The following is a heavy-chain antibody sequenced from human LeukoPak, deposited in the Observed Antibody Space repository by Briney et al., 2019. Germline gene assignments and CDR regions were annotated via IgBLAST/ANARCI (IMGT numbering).Heavy chain of an antibody. Sequence: GESLKISCETSGYSFTTYWIGWVRQMPGTGLEWVGAIYPDDSDSRYSPSFQGQVVISADRSIRTAYLQWNSLKTSNTAMYYCVRQRGSSGTINHFDPWGQGTLVTVSS. CDR3: VRQRGSSGTINHFDP. V-gene: IGHV5-51*01. CDR2: IYPDDSDS. J-gene: IGHJ5*02. D-gene: IGHD3-10*01. CDR1: GYSFTTYW.